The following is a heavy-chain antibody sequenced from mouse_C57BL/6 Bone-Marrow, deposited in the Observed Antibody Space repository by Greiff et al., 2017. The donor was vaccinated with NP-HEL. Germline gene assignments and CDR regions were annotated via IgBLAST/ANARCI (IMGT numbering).Heavy chain of an antibody. J-gene: IGHJ2*01. CDR1: GYSITSGYY. CDR2: ISYDGSN. V-gene: IGHV3-6*01. D-gene: IGHD2-10*02. Sequence: VQLKESGPGLVKPSQSLSLSCSVTGYSITSGYYWNWIRRPPGNQLEWVGSISYDGSNNYSPSLKNRISITRDTSKNQFFLKLNSVTAEDTATYYCSRAYGNYLDYWGQGTTLTVSS. CDR3: SRAYGNYLDY.